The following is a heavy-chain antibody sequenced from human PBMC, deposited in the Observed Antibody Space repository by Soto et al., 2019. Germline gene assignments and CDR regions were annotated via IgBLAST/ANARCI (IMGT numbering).Heavy chain of an antibody. D-gene: IGHD3-3*01. CDR1: GGSFSGYY. Sequence: SETLSLTCAVYGGSFSGYYWSWIRQPPGKGLEWIGEINHSGSTNYNPSLKSRVTISVDTSKNQFSLKLSSVTAADTAVYYCARENYDFWSGYYMGTGFDYWGQGTLVTVSS. V-gene: IGHV4-34*01. CDR2: INHSGST. CDR3: ARENYDFWSGYYMGTGFDY. J-gene: IGHJ4*02.